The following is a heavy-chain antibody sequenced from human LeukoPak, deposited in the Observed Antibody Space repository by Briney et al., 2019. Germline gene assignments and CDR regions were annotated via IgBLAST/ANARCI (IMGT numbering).Heavy chain of an antibody. CDR3: AKDGGPTLFYYFDS. CDR1: GFTFSNYA. D-gene: IGHD3-16*01. V-gene: IGHV3-23*01. CDR2: ISGDSGGT. J-gene: IGHJ4*02. Sequence: GGSLRLSCVASGFTFSNYAMSWVRQAPGKGLEWVSGISGDSGGTNYADSVKGRFTISRDNSKNTLYLQMNSLRAEDTAAYYCAKDGGPTLFYYFDSWGQGTLVTVSS.